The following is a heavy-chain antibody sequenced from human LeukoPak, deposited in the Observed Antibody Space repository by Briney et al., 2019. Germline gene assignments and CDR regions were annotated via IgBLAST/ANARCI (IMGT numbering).Heavy chain of an antibody. CDR3: GASTYYYDSSGSEGYNWFDP. CDR1: GGSINSGDYY. CDR2: IYYSGNT. J-gene: IGHJ5*02. D-gene: IGHD3-22*01. V-gene: IGHV4-30-4*01. Sequence: PSQTLSLTCTVSGGSINSGDYYWNWIRQPPGKALEWVGYIYYSGNTIYNPSLESRVTISLDTSKNQFSLKLSSVTAADTAVYYCGASTYYYDSSGSEGYNWFDPWGQGTLVTVSS.